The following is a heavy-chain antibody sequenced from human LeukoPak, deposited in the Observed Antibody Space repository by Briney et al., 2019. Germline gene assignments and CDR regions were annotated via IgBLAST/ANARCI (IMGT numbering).Heavy chain of an antibody. V-gene: IGHV3-23*01. J-gene: IGHJ4*02. CDR1: GFTFSSYA. D-gene: IGHD1-26*01. CDR2: ISGSGGST. Sequence: GGSLRLSCAASGFTFSSYAMSWVRQAPGKGLGWVSAISGSGGSTYYADSVKGRFTISRDNAKNSLYLQMNSLRAEDTAVYYCARDIVGATNYGHDYWGQGTLVTVSS. CDR3: ARDIVGATNYGHDY.